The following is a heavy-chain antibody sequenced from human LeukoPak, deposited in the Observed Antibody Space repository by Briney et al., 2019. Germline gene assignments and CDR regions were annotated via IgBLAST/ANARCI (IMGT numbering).Heavy chain of an antibody. J-gene: IGHJ3*01. CDR3: ARGYDFWSGSSSGVFDV. CDR1: GFSVGTDY. D-gene: IGHD3-3*01. CDR2: IHSGGAT. V-gene: IGHV3-53*01. Sequence: PGRSLRLSCAVSGFSVGTDYMTWIRQAPGKGLVWVSIIHSGGATFYADSVKGRFIISRDTSRNTLSLEMTNLRAEDTGVYYCARGYDFWSGSSSGVFDVWGQGTMVTVSS.